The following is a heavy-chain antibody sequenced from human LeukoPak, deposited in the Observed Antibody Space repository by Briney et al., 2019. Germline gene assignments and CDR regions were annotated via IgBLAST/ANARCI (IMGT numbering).Heavy chain of an antibody. D-gene: IGHD6-19*01. V-gene: IGHV3-9*01. CDR1: GFTFDDYA. Sequence: PGGSLRLSCAASGFTFDDYAMHWVRQAPGKGLEWVSGISWNSGSIGYADSVKGRFTISRDNAKNSLYLQMNSLRAEDTALYYCAKSQGSGWYLSADYWGQGTLVTVSS. CDR3: AKSQGSGWYLSADY. CDR2: ISWNSGSI. J-gene: IGHJ4*02.